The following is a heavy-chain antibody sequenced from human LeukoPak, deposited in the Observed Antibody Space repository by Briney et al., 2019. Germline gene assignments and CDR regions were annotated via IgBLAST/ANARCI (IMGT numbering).Heavy chain of an antibody. CDR2: ISDSGGNT. D-gene: IGHD3-22*01. V-gene: IGHV3-23*01. J-gene: IGHJ3*02. Sequence: GGSLTLSXAASGFTFTSYAMMWLRQAPGKGREWISAISDSGGNTYYADSVKSRFTISRDNSKNTLYLQMNSLRAEDTAVYYCAKDRFYDTTTTGAFDIWGQGTMVTVSS. CDR3: AKDRFYDTTTTGAFDI. CDR1: GFTFTSYA.